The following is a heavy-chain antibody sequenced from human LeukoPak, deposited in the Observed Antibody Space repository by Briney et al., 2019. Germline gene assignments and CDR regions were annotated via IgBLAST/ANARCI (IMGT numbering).Heavy chain of an antibody. CDR2: ISSSGSTM. D-gene: IGHD4-11*01. CDR3: ARGDHGNRFDP. J-gene: IGHJ5*02. Sequence: GGSLRLSCAASGFTFSAYEMNWVRQAPGKGLEWVSYISSSGSTMYYADSVQGRFSISRDNAKNSLYLQMNSLRAEDTAVYYCARGDHGNRFDPWGQGTLVTVSS. V-gene: IGHV3-48*03. CDR1: GFTFSAYE.